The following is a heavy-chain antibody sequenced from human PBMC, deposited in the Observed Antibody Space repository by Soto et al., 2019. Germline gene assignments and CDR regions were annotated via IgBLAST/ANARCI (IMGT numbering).Heavy chain of an antibody. CDR3: ARGISTVWYYFDY. Sequence: ASVKVTCKDSGYTFTGYYMHWVRQAPGQGLEWMGWINPNSGGTNYAQKFQGWVTMTRDTSISTAYMELSRLRSDDTAVYYCARGISTVWYYFDYWGQGTLVTVSS. V-gene: IGHV1-2*04. J-gene: IGHJ4*02. CDR2: INPNSGGT. CDR1: GYTFTGYY. D-gene: IGHD4-4*01.